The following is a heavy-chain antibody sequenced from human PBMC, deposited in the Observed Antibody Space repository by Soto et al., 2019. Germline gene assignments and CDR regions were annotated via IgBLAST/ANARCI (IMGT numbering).Heavy chain of an antibody. CDR1: GGTFSSHA. CDR2: IIPIFGTA. Sequence: SVKVSCKASGGTFSSHAISWVRQAPGQGLEWMGGIIPIFGTANYAQKFQGRVTITADESTSTAYMELSSLRSEDTAVYYCARSITGTVSYYYGMDVWGQGTTVTVSS. D-gene: IGHD1-20*01. V-gene: IGHV1-69*13. CDR3: ARSITGTVSYYYGMDV. J-gene: IGHJ6*02.